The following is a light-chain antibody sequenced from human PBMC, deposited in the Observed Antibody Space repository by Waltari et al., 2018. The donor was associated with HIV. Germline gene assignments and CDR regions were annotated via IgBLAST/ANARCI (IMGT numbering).Light chain of an antibody. CDR2: DTI. CDR1: DSNIGSHP. V-gene: IGLV1-44*01. Sequence: QAVLTQQPSVSGAPGKSVSISCSGSDSNIGSHPVNWYQQLPGMAPLLLIYDTIMRPPVVPERFSSARSGASVSLTIRGLQFEDEATYFCETWDENLIGVFGGGTHLTVL. J-gene: IGLJ3*02. CDR3: ETWDENLIGV.